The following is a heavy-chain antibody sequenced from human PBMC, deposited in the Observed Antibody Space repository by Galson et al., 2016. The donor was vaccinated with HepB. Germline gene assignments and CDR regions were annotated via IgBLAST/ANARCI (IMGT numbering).Heavy chain of an antibody. CDR3: AKGGTPDDQTVNYAMDV. CDR1: GFTFSSYG. D-gene: IGHD2-15*01. Sequence: SLRLSCAASGFTFSSYGMHWVRQAPGKGLEWVAVIWYDGSNEYYADSVKGRFTISRDNSKNTLYLQMNRLRAEDTAVYYCAKGGTPDDQTVNYAMDVWGQGTTVTVSS. J-gene: IGHJ6*02. CDR2: IWYDGSNE. V-gene: IGHV3-33*06.